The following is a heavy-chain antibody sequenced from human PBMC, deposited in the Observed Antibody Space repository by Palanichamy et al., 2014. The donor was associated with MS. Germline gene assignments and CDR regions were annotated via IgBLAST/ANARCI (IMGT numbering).Heavy chain of an antibody. V-gene: IGHV3-48*02. Sequence: EVQLVEVWGRAWYSLGGSLRLSCAASGFTLSDYSMNWVRQAPGKGLDWLSYISSSSSTIYYADSAKGRFTISRDNAENSLYLQMNSLRDEDTAVYYCARGPLRYGSGWYHFVYWGQGTLVTVSS. D-gene: IGHD6-19*01. J-gene: IGHJ4*02. CDR1: GFTLSDYS. CDR3: ARGPLRYGSGWYHFVY. CDR2: ISSSSSTI.